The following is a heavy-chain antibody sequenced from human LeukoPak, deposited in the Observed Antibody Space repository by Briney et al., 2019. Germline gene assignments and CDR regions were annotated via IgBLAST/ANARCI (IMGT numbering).Heavy chain of an antibody. CDR2: IYHSGST. CDR3: ARVTTNFDL. CDR1: GYSISSGYY. Sequence: SETLSLTCTVSGYSISSGYYWGWIRQPPGKGLEWIGSIYHSGSTYYNPSLKSRVTISVDTSKNQFSLKLSSVTAADTAVYYCARVTTNFDLWGRGTLVTVSS. J-gene: IGHJ2*01. V-gene: IGHV4-38-2*02. D-gene: IGHD3-22*01.